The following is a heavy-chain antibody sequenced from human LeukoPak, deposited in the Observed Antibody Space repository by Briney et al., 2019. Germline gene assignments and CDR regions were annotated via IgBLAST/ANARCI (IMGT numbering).Heavy chain of an antibody. CDR3: VRDRDWGFDY. D-gene: IGHD3/OR15-3a*01. V-gene: IGHV3-7*01. Sequence: GGSLRLSCAASGFTFSSYWMSWVRQAPGKGLEWVANIKQDGSEKYYVDSVKGRFTLSRDNFKNTLSLQMNSLRAEDTAVYYCVRDRDWGFDYWGQGTLVTVSS. J-gene: IGHJ4*02. CDR1: GFTFSSYW. CDR2: IKQDGSEK.